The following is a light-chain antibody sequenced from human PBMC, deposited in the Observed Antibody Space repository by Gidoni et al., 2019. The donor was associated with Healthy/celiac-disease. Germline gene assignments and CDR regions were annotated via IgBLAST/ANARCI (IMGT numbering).Light chain of an antibody. J-gene: IGLJ3*02. CDR1: SSNIGRNY. CDR2: RNN. CDR3: AAWDDSLSGRV. V-gene: IGLV1-47*01. Sequence: QSVLPQPPSASGTTGQGVTISCSGSSSNIGRNYVYWYQQLPGTAPKLLIYRNNQRPSGVPDRFSGSKSGTSASLAISGLRSEDEADYYCAAWDDSLSGRVFGGGTKLTVL.